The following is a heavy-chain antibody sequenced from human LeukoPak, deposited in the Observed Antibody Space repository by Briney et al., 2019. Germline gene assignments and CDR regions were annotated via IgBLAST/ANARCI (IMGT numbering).Heavy chain of an antibody. CDR1: GFTFSSYG. V-gene: IGHV3-33*06. Sequence: GGSLRLSCAASGFTFSSYGMHWVRQAPGKGLEWVAVIWYDGSNKYYADSVKGRFTISRDNSKNTLYLQMNSLRAEDTAVYYCAKDPRNARYSGSYSIRGEYYFDYWGQGTLVNVSS. CDR2: IWYDGSNK. J-gene: IGHJ4*02. CDR3: AKDPRNARYSGSYSIRGEYYFDY. D-gene: IGHD1-26*01.